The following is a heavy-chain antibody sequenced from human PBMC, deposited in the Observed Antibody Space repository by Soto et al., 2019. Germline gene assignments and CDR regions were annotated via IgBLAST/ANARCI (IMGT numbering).Heavy chain of an antibody. V-gene: IGHV4-30-4*01. Sequence: QVQLQESGPGLVKPSQTLSLTCTVSGGSISSGDYYWSWIRQPPGKGLEWIGYIYYSGSTYYNPSLKSXXTXSXXTSKNQFSLKLSSVTAADPAVYYCARALQIEAFDIWGQGTMVTVSS. CDR1: GGSISSGDYY. CDR3: ARALQIEAFDI. CDR2: IYYSGST. J-gene: IGHJ3*02. D-gene: IGHD4-4*01.